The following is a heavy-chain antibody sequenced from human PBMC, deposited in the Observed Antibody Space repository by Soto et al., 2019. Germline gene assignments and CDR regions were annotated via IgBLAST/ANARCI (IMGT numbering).Heavy chain of an antibody. CDR1: GGTFSSYA. CDR3: VSGIPTCSTSCAANDY. CDR2: IIPIFGTA. Sequence: QVQLVQSGAEVKKPGSSVKVSCKASGGTFSSYAISWVRQAPGQGLEWMGGIIPIFGTANYAQKFQGRVTITADESTSTAYMELSSLRSEDTAVYYCVSGIPTCSTSCAANDYWGQGTLVTVSS. D-gene: IGHD2-2*01. J-gene: IGHJ4*02. V-gene: IGHV1-69*01.